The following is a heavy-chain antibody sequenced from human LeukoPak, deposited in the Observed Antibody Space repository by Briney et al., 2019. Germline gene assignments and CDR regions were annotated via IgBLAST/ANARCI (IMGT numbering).Heavy chain of an antibody. D-gene: IGHD3-10*01. CDR2: IYSGGNT. CDR3: ARGRYYGSGSDYHTGNYFDY. J-gene: IGHJ4*02. Sequence: GGSVRLSCAASGFTVSSNYMSWVRQAPGKGLEWVSVIYSGGNTYYADSVKGRFTISRDNSKNTLYLQMNSLRAEDTAVYYCARGRYYGSGSDYHTGNYFDYWGQGTLVTVSS. CDR1: GFTVSSNY. V-gene: IGHV3-66*01.